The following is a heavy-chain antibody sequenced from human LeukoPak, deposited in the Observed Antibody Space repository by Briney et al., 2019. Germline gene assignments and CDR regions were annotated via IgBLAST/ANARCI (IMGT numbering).Heavy chain of an antibody. V-gene: IGHV1-2*02. Sequence: GASVKVSCKASGYTFSGYYMHWERQAPGQGLEWMGWINPNNGDTKFAQRFQGRVTMTRDTSISTGYMELSSLKSDDTAVYYCARVCGGDCYSVFDPWGQGTLVTVSS. J-gene: IGHJ5*02. CDR3: ARVCGGDCYSVFDP. CDR1: GYTFSGYY. D-gene: IGHD2-21*02. CDR2: INPNNGDT.